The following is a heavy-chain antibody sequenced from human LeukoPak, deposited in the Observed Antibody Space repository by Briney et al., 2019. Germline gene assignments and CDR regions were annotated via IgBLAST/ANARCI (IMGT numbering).Heavy chain of an antibody. D-gene: IGHD3-10*01. V-gene: IGHV1-18*04. CDR2: ISAYNGNT. Sequence: GASVNVSCKASGYTFTSYGISWVRQAPGQGLEWMGWISAYNGNTNYAQKLQGRVTMTTDTSASTAYMELRSLRSDDTAVYYCARVDFSGSGNWFDPWGQGTLVTVSS. CDR3: ARVDFSGSGNWFDP. J-gene: IGHJ5*02. CDR1: GYTFTSYG.